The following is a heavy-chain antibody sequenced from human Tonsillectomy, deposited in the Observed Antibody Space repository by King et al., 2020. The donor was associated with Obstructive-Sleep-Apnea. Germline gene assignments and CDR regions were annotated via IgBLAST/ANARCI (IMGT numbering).Heavy chain of an antibody. Sequence: VQLVESGGGVVQPGRSLRLSCAASGFTFSNYGMHWVRQAPGKGLEWVAFIRYYGSNKYYVDSVKGRFTISRDNSKNTLYLQMNSLRAEDTAVYYCAKDPTNYDILTGDYYYYGMDVWGQGTTVTVSS. J-gene: IGHJ6*02. CDR3: AKDPTNYDILTGDYYYYGMDV. CDR2: IRYYGSNK. CDR1: GFTFSNYG. D-gene: IGHD3-9*01. V-gene: IGHV3-30*02.